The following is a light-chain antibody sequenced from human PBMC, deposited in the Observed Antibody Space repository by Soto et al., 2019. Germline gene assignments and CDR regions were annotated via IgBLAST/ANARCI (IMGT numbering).Light chain of an antibody. V-gene: IGLV2-14*01. CDR2: EVT. J-gene: IGLJ3*02. Sequence: QSALTQPASVSGSPGQSITISCTGTSSDVGGYNSVSWYQHHPGEAPNLMIYEVTNRPSGVSNRFSGSKSGNTASLTISGLQAEDEADHYCSSFTSSSTWVFGGGTKVTVL. CDR1: SSDVGGYNS. CDR3: SSFTSSSTWV.